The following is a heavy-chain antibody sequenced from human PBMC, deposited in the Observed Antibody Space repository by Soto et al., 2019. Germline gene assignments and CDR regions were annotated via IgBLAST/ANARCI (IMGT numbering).Heavy chain of an antibody. CDR1: GFTFSSYA. CDR3: AKAGSSVVVPAAMLFRGLSDYYYYMDV. Sequence: GGSLRLSCAASGFTFSSYAMSWVLQAPGKGLEWVSAISGSGGSTYYADSVKGRFTISRDNSKNTLYLQMNSLRAEDTAVYYCAKAGSSVVVPAAMLFRGLSDYYYYMDVWGKGTTVTVSS. CDR2: ISGSGGST. V-gene: IGHV3-23*01. J-gene: IGHJ6*03. D-gene: IGHD2-2*01.